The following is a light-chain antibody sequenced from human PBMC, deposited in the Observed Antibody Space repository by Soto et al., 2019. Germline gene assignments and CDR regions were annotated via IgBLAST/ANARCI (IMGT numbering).Light chain of an antibody. CDR3: QQRSNWPLT. J-gene: IGKJ4*01. V-gene: IGKV3-11*01. Sequence: EIVLPQSPATLSLSPGERATLSCRASQSVSTYLAWYQQKSGQAPRLLIYATSNRATGIPARFSGSGSGTDFTLTISSLEPDDFAVYYCQQRSNWPLTFGGGTKVEIK. CDR2: ATS. CDR1: QSVSTY.